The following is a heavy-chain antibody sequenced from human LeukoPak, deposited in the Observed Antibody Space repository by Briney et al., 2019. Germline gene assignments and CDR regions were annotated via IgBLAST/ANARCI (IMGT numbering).Heavy chain of an antibody. V-gene: IGHV4-38-2*02. D-gene: IGHD2-8*01. CDR1: GYSISSNYF. J-gene: IGHJ4*02. CDR3: VRDNVPGYFDS. Sequence: SETLSLTCTVSGYSISSNYFWGWIRQSPGKGLEWIGSLSHSGSTYYNPSLKSRVTLSVDTSKNHFSLRLTSVTAADTAVYYCVRDNVPGYFDSWGQGTLVTVSS. CDR2: LSHSGST.